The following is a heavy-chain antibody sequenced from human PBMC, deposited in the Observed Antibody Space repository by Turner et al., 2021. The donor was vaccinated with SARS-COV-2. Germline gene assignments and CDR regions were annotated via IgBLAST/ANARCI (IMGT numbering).Heavy chain of an antibody. CDR3: ARVGSYDSSGYYYDY. Sequence: QVRLVQSGAAVKRPGASVKVSCKASGYTFTSSDINWVRQASGQGLEWMGWINPDSGNTGYAPRFQDRVTMTRNTSIGTAYMELISLRSEDTAVYYCARVGSYDSSGYYYDYWGQGTLVTVSS. D-gene: IGHD3-22*01. V-gene: IGHV1-8*01. CDR1: GYTFTSSD. CDR2: INPDSGNT. J-gene: IGHJ4*02.